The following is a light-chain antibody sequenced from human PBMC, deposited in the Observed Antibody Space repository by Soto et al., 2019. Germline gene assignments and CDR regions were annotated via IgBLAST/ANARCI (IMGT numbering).Light chain of an antibody. J-gene: IGLJ7*01. CDR1: SSDVGAYDY. CDR3: CSYAGSYASDYV. CDR2: DVS. Sequence: QSVLTQPRSVSGSPGQSVTISCTGTSSDVGAYDYVSWYQQHPGKAPKLMIYDVSKRPSGVPDRFSGSKSGNTASLTISGLQAEDEAAYYCCSYAGSYASDYVFGAGTQLTVL. V-gene: IGLV2-11*01.